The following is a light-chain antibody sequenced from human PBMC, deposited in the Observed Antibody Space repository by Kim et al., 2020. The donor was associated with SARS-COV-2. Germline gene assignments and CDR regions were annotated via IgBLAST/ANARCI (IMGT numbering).Light chain of an antibody. CDR1: RLVDKY. J-gene: IGLJ3*02. Sequence: SVSPGQTARITCSGDRLVDKYASWYQQKPGQSPVLVIYNDSRRTSGIPERFSGSNSGNTATLTISGTQAIEEADYYCQAWDNNNGVFGGGTQLTVL. CDR3: QAWDNNNGV. V-gene: IGLV3-1*01. CDR2: NDS.